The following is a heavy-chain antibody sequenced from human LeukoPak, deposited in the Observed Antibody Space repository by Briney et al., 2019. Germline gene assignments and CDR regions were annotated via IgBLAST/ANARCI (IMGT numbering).Heavy chain of an antibody. Sequence: PGGSLRLSCAGSGFTFSSYAMSWVRQAPGKGLEWVSSISGSGGSTYYADSVKGRFTISRDNSKNTLYLQMNSLRAEDTAVYYCARGYCYNTNCYCDYWGQGTLVTVSS. J-gene: IGHJ4*02. V-gene: IGHV3-23*01. CDR1: GFTFSSYA. CDR3: ARGYCYNTNCYCDY. CDR2: ISGSGGST. D-gene: IGHD2-2*01.